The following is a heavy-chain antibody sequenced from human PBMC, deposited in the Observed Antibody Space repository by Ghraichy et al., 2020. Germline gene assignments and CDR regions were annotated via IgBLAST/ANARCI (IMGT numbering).Heavy chain of an antibody. Sequence: ASVKVSCKASGYTFSNYGISWVRQAPGQGLEWMGWISADDGNTNYAQELQGRVIMTTDTSTSTAYMEMRSLRSDDTDVYFFAGDGGSPKWYYDLWGRGTLVTVSS. CDR1: GYTFSNYG. D-gene: IGHD3-16*01. J-gene: IGHJ2*01. V-gene: IGHV1-18*01. CDR2: ISADDGNT. CDR3: AGDGGSPKWYYDL.